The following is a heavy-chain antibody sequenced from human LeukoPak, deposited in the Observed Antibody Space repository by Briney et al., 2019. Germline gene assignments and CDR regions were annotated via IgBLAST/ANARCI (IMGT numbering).Heavy chain of an antibody. CDR1: GDLITSYY. D-gene: IGHD6-6*01. Sequence: SETLSLTCSVSGDLITSYYWSWIRQPPGKGLECIGYIFSNGNTNYNPSLKSRLTISIDTSKNQFSLKLSSVTAADTAVYYCARGFRAQGSSIAAPEAFDIWGQGTMVTVSS. V-gene: IGHV4-59*08. CDR2: IFSNGNT. CDR3: ARGFRAQGSSIAAPEAFDI. J-gene: IGHJ3*02.